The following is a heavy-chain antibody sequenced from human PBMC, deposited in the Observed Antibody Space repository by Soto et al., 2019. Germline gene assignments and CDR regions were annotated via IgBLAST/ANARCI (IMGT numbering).Heavy chain of an antibody. CDR1: GFTFSNYE. CDR2: ISNNGAHT. D-gene: IGHD6-13*01. Sequence: EAQLVESGGGLVQPGGSLRLSCPASGFTFSNYEMHWVRQAPGKGLEYVSGISNNGAHTDYAESVKGRFTISRDNSENTLYLQLGSLKAEDMALYYCARRGYGSRWPNVYMDVWGKGTPGTGSS. V-gene: IGHV3-64*07. CDR3: ARRGYGSRWPNVYMDV. J-gene: IGHJ6*03.